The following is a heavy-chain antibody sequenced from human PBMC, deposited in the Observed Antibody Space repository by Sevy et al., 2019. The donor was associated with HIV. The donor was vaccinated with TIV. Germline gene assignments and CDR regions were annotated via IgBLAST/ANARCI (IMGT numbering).Heavy chain of an antibody. J-gene: IGHJ4*02. CDR1: GFTFSTYG. D-gene: IGHD4-17*01. Sequence: GGSLRLSCAASGFTFSTYGMHWVRQAPGKGLEGVAVRWFEGSNTYYADSVKAGLTMSRDIAKNTLHIQMNSLRAEDTAVYYCARDLEFYDYGDYGPAFMPDYWGQGTLVTVSS. CDR3: ARDLEFYDYGDYGPAFMPDY. V-gene: IGHV3-33*01. CDR2: RWFEGSNT.